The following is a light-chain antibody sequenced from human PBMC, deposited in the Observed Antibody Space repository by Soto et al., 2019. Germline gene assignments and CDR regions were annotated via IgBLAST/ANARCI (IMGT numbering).Light chain of an antibody. J-gene: IGKJ2*01. Sequence: DIQMTQSPSTLSSSVGDRVTISCRASQSISSWLAWYQQKPGKAPKLLIYDASSLDSGVPSRFSGSGSGTEFTLTISSLQPDDFATYYCQQYNSYSYTFGQGTKVEIK. V-gene: IGKV1-5*01. CDR3: QQYNSYSYT. CDR2: DAS. CDR1: QSISSW.